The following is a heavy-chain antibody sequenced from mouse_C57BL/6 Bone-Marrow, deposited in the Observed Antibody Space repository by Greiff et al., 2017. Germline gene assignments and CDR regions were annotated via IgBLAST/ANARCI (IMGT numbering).Heavy chain of an antibody. CDR2: IDPSDSYT. Sequence: QVQLQQPGAELVRPGTSVKLSCKASGYTFTSYWMHWVKQRPGQGLEWIGAIDPSDSYTNYNQKFKGKATLTVDTSSSTAYMQLSSLTSEDSAVYYCARSDYWGQGTTLTVSS. V-gene: IGHV1-59*01. J-gene: IGHJ2*01. CDR1: GYTFTSYW. CDR3: ARSDY.